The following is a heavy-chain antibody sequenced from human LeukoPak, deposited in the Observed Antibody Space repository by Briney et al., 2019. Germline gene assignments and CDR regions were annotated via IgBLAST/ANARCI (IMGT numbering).Heavy chain of an antibody. V-gene: IGHV1-18*04. CDR1: GYTFTSYG. CDR2: ISAYNGNT. Sequence: GASVKVSCKASGYTFTSYGINWVRQAPGQGLEWMGWISAYNGNTNYAQKLQGRVTMTTDTSTSTAYMELRSLRSDDTAVYYCARDIRDIVVVVAATDTQFDYWGQGTLVTVSS. J-gene: IGHJ4*02. CDR3: ARDIRDIVVVVAATDTQFDY. D-gene: IGHD2-15*01.